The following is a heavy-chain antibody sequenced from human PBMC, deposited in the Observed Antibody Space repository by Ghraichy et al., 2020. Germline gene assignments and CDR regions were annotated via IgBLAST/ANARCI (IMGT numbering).Heavy chain of an antibody. Sequence: GGSLRLSCAASGFTFSSYWMSWVRQAPGKGLEWVANIKQDGSEKYYVDSVKGRFTISRDNAKNSLYLQMNSLRAEDTAVYYCATVPYDFWSGYQFQHWGQGTLVTVSS. V-gene: IGHV3-7*01. CDR2: IKQDGSEK. J-gene: IGHJ1*01. CDR3: ATVPYDFWSGYQFQH. CDR1: GFTFSSYW. D-gene: IGHD3-3*01.